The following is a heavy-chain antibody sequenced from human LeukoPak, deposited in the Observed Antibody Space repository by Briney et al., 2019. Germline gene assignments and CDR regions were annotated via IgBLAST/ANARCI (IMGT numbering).Heavy chain of an antibody. D-gene: IGHD6-6*01. Sequence: PETLSLTCILAGGSSSSSSYYWGWIRQPPGKGLEWIGRIYYSGSTYYNPSLKSRVTISVDTSKNQFSLKLTSVTAADTAVYSCAGSNSRRRHFDYWGQGTLVTVSS. CDR2: IYYSGST. CDR3: AGSNSRRRHFDY. J-gene: IGHJ4*02. CDR1: GGSSSSSSYY. V-gene: IGHV4-39*07.